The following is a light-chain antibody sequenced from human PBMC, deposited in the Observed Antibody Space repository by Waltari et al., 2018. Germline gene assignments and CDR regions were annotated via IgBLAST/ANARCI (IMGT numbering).Light chain of an antibody. J-gene: IGLJ2*01. Sequence: QPVLTHPPPPPGAPGESVPIPVSRTSPNTGDNYVNWYQPFPGTAPNLLIYRNNQRPSGVPDRFSGSKSGTSASLAISGLRSEDEAEYYCAAWDASHVVFGGGTKLTVL. V-gene: IGLV1-47*01. CDR2: RNN. CDR1: SPNTGDNY. CDR3: AAWDASHVV.